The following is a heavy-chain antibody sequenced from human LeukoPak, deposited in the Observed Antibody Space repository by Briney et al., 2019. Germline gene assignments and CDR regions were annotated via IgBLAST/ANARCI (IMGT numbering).Heavy chain of an antibody. J-gene: IGHJ4*02. V-gene: IGHV4-4*02. CDR1: GGSISSSNW. CDR2: IYHGGST. Sequence: SGTLSLTCAVSGGSISSSNWWSWVRQPPGKGLEWIGEIYHGGSTNYNPSLKSRVTISVDTSKNQFSLKLSSMTAADTAVYYCARLVGSSWYHEVLLGRDYWGQGTLVTVSS. CDR3: ARLVGSSWYHEVLLGRDY. D-gene: IGHD6-13*01.